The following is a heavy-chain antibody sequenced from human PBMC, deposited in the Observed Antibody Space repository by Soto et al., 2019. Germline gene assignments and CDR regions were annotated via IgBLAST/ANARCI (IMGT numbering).Heavy chain of an antibody. CDR2: TYYGASS. J-gene: IGHJ4*02. V-gene: IGHV4-38-2*01. Sequence: SETLSLTCAVSGYSISSGYYWGWIRQPPGKGLEWLGTTYYGASSYYNPSLRSRITILLDASTDQLSLKLSSVTAADTAVYFCVRVAGSASWYETDSWGQGILVTVSS. D-gene: IGHD6-13*01. CDR3: VRVAGSASWYETDS. CDR1: GYSISSGYY.